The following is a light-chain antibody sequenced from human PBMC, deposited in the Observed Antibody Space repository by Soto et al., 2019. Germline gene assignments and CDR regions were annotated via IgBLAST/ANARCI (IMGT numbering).Light chain of an antibody. J-gene: IGLJ1*01. CDR2: GNT. CDR3: QSYDSSLSGRYV. Sequence: QAVVTQPPSVSGAPGQRVTISCTGSSSNIGAGYDVHWYQQLPGTAPKLLIYGNTNRPSGVPDRFSGSKSGPSASLAITGLQAEDEADYYCQSYDSSLSGRYVFGTGTKLTVL. V-gene: IGLV1-40*01. CDR1: SSNIGAGYD.